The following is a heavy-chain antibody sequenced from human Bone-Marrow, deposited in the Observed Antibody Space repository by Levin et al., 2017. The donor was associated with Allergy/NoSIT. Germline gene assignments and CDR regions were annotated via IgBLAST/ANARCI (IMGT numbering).Heavy chain of an antibody. V-gene: IGHV3-30*18. Sequence: GGSLRLSSVASGFTFSSYGMHWVRQAPGKGLEWVAVMSFNGYTEDYADSVKGRFTISRDNSKNTLYLQMNGLRPEDTAVYYCAKTYDFGDYVPAYWGQGTLVTVSS. CDR1: GFTFSSYG. D-gene: IGHD4-17*01. J-gene: IGHJ4*02. CDR2: MSFNGYTE. CDR3: AKTYDFGDYVPAY.